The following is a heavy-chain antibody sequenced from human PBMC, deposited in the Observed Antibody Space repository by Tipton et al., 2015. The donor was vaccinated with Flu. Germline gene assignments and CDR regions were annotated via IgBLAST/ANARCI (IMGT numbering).Heavy chain of an antibody. CDR3: ARGGSSGWYGY. CDR1: GGSISSSSYY. V-gene: IGHV4-61*05. Sequence: LRLSCTVSGGSISSSSYYWGWIRQPPGKGLEWIGYIYYSGSTNYNPSLKSRVTISVDTSKNQFSPKLSSVTAADTAVYYCARGGSSGWYGYWGQGTLVTVSS. CDR2: IYYSGST. J-gene: IGHJ4*02. D-gene: IGHD6-19*01.